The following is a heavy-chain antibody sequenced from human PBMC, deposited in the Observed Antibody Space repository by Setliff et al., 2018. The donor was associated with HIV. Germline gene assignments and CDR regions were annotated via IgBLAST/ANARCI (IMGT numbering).Heavy chain of an antibody. D-gene: IGHD6-13*01. CDR1: GYTFTSYG. Sequence: ASVKVSCKASGYTFTSYGISWVRQAPGQGLEWMGWISAYNSNTNYAQKLQGRVTMTTDTSTSTAYMELRNLRHDDTALYYCATDLGSHALDPWGQGTLVTVSS. CDR2: ISAYNSNT. V-gene: IGHV1-18*01. CDR3: ATDLGSHALDP. J-gene: IGHJ5*02.